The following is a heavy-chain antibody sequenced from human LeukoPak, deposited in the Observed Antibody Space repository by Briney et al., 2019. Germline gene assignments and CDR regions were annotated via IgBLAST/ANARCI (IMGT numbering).Heavy chain of an antibody. CDR2: ISSSGSTI. CDR1: GFTFSSYS. J-gene: IGHJ4*02. Sequence: GGSLRLSCAASGFTFSSYSMNWVRQAPGKGLEWVSYISSSGSTIYYADSVKGRFTISRDNAKSSLYLQMNSLRAEDTAVYYCARELALFDYWGQGTLVTVSS. CDR3: ARELALFDY. V-gene: IGHV3-48*04.